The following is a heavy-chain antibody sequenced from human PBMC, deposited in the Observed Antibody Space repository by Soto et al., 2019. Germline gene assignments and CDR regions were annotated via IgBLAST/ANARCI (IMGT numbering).Heavy chain of an antibody. V-gene: IGHV4-59*01. CDR2: IYYSGST. Sequence: SETLSLTCTVSGGSISSYYWSWIRQPPGKGLEWIGYIYYSGSTNYNPSLKSRVTISVDTSKNQFSLKLSSVTAADTAVYYCARGPRSRNYYGMDVWGQGTTVTVSS. CDR1: GGSISSYY. CDR3: ARGPRSRNYYGMDV. J-gene: IGHJ6*02.